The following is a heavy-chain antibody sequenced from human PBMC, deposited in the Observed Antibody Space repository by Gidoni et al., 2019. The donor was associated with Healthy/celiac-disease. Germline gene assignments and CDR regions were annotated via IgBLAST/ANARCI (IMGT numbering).Heavy chain of an antibody. J-gene: IGHJ6*02. CDR1: GYTFTSYG. V-gene: IGHV1-18*01. CDR2: ISAYNGNT. D-gene: IGHD6-13*01. Sequence: QVQLVQSGAEVKKPGASVKVSCKASGYTFTSYGISWVRQAPGQGLEWMGWISAYNGNTNYAQKLQGRVTMTTDTSTSTAYMELRSLRSDDTAVYYCARDSSPYSRAPGYYYYGMDVWGQGTTVTVSS. CDR3: ARDSSPYSRAPGYYYYGMDV.